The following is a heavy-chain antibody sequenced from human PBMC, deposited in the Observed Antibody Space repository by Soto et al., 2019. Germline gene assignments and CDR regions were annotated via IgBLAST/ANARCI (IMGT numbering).Heavy chain of an antibody. V-gene: IGHV3-23*01. J-gene: IGHJ5*02. Sequence: EVQLLESGGGLVQPGGSLRLSCAASGFTFSSYAMSWVRQAPGKGLGWVSAISGSGGSTYYADSVKGRFTISRDNSKNTLYLQMNRLRAEDTAVYYCARVPAADPWWFDPWGQGTLVTVSS. D-gene: IGHD6-13*01. CDR3: ARVPAADPWWFDP. CDR2: ISGSGGST. CDR1: GFTFSSYA.